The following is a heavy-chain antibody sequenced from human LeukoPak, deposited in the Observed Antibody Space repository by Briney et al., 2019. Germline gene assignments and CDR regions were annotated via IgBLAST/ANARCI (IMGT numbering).Heavy chain of an antibody. V-gene: IGHV4-59*01. J-gene: IGHJ4*02. CDR2: IYYSGIT. CDR3: ARSRRGYEYYFDY. CDR1: GXSISSYY. Sequence: SETLSLTCTVSGXSISSYYWSWIRQPPGKGLEWIGYIYYSGITNYNPSLKSRVTISIDTSKNQFSLKLSSMTAADTAVYYCARSRRGYEYYFDYWGQGTLVTVSS. D-gene: IGHD5-12*01.